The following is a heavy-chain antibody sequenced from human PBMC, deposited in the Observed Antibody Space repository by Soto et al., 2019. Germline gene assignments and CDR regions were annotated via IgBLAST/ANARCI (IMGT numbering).Heavy chain of an antibody. Sequence: GGSLRLSCVASGLTVSGKKYMAWVRQAPGKGPEWVSGVYDLDGTYYADSVKGRFTISRDNAKNSLYLQMNSLRAEDTAVYYCARVYFGYDSSPGAFDIWGQGTMVTVSS. CDR1: GLTVSGKKY. CDR2: VYDLDGT. CDR3: ARVYFGYDSSPGAFDI. J-gene: IGHJ3*02. D-gene: IGHD3-22*01. V-gene: IGHV3-66*01.